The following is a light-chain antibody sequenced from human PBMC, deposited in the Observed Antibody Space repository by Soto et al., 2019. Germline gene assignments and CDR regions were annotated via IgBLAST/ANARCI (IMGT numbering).Light chain of an antibody. CDR2: DAC. CDR3: QQYDNLLLT. V-gene: IGKV1-33*01. Sequence: DIQMTQSPSSLSASVGDRVTITCQASQDISNYLNWYQQKPGKAPKLLIYDACNLETGVPSRFSGSGSGTDFTFTISSLQPEDIATYYCQQYDNLLLTFGGGTKVEIK. J-gene: IGKJ4*01. CDR1: QDISNY.